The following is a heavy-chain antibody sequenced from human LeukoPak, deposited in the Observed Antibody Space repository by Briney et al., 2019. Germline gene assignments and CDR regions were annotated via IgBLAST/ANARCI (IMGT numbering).Heavy chain of an antibody. J-gene: IGHJ6*03. Sequence: KPSETLSLTCAVFGRSFSDSYWSWIRQPPGKGLEWIGEINHSGSTNYNPSLKSRVTISVDTSKNQFSLKLSSVTAADTAVYYCASLAVSGYYYYMDVWGKGTTVTVSS. V-gene: IGHV4-34*01. CDR2: INHSGST. CDR1: GRSFSDSY. CDR3: ASLAVSGYYYYMDV. D-gene: IGHD3-10*01.